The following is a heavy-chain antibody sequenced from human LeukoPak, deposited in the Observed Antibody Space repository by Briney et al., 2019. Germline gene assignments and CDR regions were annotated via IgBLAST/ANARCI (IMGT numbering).Heavy chain of an antibody. J-gene: IGHJ4*02. Sequence: SETLSLTCAVSGGSISSGGYSWSWIRQPPGKGLEWIGYIYHSGSTYYNPSLKSRVTISVDRSKNQFSLKLSSVTAADTAVYYCARASPERATLVLDYWGQGTLVTVSS. D-gene: IGHD1-14*01. CDR1: GGSISSGGYS. CDR2: IYHSGST. V-gene: IGHV4-30-2*01. CDR3: ARASPERATLVLDY.